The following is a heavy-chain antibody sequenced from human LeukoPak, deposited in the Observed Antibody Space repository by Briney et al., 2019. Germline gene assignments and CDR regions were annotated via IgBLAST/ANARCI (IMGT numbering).Heavy chain of an antibody. V-gene: IGHV3-9*01. J-gene: IGHJ6*03. CDR1: GFTFDGYA. Sequence: PGGSLRLSCAASGFTFDGYAMHWVRQAPGKGLEWVSGISWNSGSIGYADSVKGRFTISRDNAKNSLYLQMNSLRAEDTALYYCAKGGGGVGYYYMDVWGKGTTVTVSS. D-gene: IGHD3-3*01. CDR2: ISWNSGSI. CDR3: AKGGGGVGYYYMDV.